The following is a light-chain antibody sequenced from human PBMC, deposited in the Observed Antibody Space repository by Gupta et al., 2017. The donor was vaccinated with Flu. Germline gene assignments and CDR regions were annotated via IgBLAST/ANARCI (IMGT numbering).Light chain of an antibody. CDR1: SSNIGSNY. V-gene: IGLV1-47*01. CDR2: RNE. Sequence: RVTISFSGSSSNIGSNYVYWYQQFPGMAPKLLIYRNEERPSGVPDRFSGSKSGTSASLAISGLRSDDEAEYYCAVWDDSLSGPVFGGGTQLTVL. CDR3: AVWDDSLSGPV. J-gene: IGLJ7*01.